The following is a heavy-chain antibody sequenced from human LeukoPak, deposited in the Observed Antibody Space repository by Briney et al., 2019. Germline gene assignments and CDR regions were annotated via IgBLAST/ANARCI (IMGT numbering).Heavy chain of an antibody. CDR3: ARVGIILRDFDY. CDR2: ISSGSNYI. D-gene: IGHD7-27*01. CDR1: GFTFSSYS. Sequence: GGSLRLSCAASGFTFSSYSMNWVRQAPGKGLEWVSSISSGSNYIHYADSVKGRFTISRDNAKNSLFLQMNSLRAEDTAVYYCARVGIILRDFDYWGQGTLVTVSS. J-gene: IGHJ4*02. V-gene: IGHV3-21*01.